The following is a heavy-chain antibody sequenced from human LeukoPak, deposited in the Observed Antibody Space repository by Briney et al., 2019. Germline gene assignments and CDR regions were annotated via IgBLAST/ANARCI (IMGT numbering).Heavy chain of an antibody. CDR2: IKQDGSEK. J-gene: IGHJ4*02. Sequence: PGGSLRLSCAASGFTFSRYWMSWVRQAPGKGLEWVANIKQDGSEKYSVDSVKGRFTISRDNAKNSLYLQMNSLRAEDTAVYYCAKQARRAYYYGSGTYAGSHYFDYWGQGTLVTVSS. V-gene: IGHV3-7*01. D-gene: IGHD3-10*01. CDR1: GFTFSRYW. CDR3: AKQARRAYYYGSGTYAGSHYFDY.